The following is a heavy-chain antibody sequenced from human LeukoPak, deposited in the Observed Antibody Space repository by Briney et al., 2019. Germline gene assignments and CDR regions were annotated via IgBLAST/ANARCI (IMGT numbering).Heavy chain of an antibody. D-gene: IGHD6-19*01. J-gene: IGHJ4*02. V-gene: IGHV3-30*02. CDR2: IRYDGSNK. CDR3: AKETGYSSGWSG. CDR1: GFTSSSYG. Sequence: PGGSLRLSCAAAGFTSSSYGMHWVRQAPGKGLEWVAFIRYDGSNKYYADSVKGRFTISRDNSKNTLYLQMNSLRAEDTAVYYCAKETGYSSGWSGWGQGTLVTVSS.